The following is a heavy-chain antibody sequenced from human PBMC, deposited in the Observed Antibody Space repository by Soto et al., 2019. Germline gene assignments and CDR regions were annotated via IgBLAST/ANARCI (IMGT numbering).Heavy chain of an antibody. D-gene: IGHD6-6*01. CDR2: ISTYNGNT. Sequence: QVQLVQSGAEVKKPGASVKVSCKASGYSFTSYGISWVRQAPGQGLEWMGWISTYNGNTYYAQKLQGRVTMTTDTSTSTVYMELRSLRSDDTAVYYCARDQSFARNYYCGIDVWGQGTTVTVSS. V-gene: IGHV1-18*01. J-gene: IGHJ6*02. CDR3: ARDQSFARNYYCGIDV. CDR1: GYSFTSYG.